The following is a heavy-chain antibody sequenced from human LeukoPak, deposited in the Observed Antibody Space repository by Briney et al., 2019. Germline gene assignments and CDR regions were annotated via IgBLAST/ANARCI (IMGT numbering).Heavy chain of an antibody. CDR2: IYYSGST. J-gene: IGHJ4*02. CDR1: GGSISSYY. CDR3: ARDGKEWELLPDYFDY. D-gene: IGHD1-26*01. V-gene: IGHV4-59*01. Sequence: PSETLSLTCTVSGGSISSYYWSWIRQPPGKGLEWIGYIYYSGSTNYNPSLKSRVTISVDTSKNQFSLKLSSVTAADTAVYYCARDGKEWELLPDYFDYWGQGTLVTVSS.